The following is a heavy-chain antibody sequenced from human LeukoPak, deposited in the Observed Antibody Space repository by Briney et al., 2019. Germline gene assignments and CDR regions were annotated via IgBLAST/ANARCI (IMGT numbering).Heavy chain of an antibody. J-gene: IGHJ3*02. Sequence: PSETLSLTCTVSGGSISSYYWSWIRQPAGKGLEWIGRIYTSGSTNYNPSLKSRVTISVDTSKNQFSLKLSSVTAADTAVYYCASLLLGSGWYPDAFDIWGQGTMVTVSS. CDR2: IYTSGST. CDR3: ASLLLGSGWYPDAFDI. D-gene: IGHD6-19*01. CDR1: GGSISSYY. V-gene: IGHV4-4*07.